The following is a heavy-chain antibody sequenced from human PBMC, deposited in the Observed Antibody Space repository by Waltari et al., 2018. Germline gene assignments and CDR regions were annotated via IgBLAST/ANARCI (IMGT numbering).Heavy chain of an antibody. CDR3: ASLLTGD. J-gene: IGHJ4*02. D-gene: IGHD3-9*01. CDR2: IY. CDR1: GGAITTTNYY. V-gene: IGHV4-39*01. Sequence: QLQVQESGPGLVKPSETLSLTCTVSGGAITTTNYYWGWIRQPPGKGLEWIGSIYYNPSLKSRVTISADTSKNQFSLNLNSVTAADTAVYYCASLLTGDWGQGVLVTVSS.